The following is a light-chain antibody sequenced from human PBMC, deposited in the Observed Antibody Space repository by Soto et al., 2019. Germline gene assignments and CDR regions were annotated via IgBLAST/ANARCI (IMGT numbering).Light chain of an antibody. CDR2: GAS. CDR3: QQYDKIPPT. Sequence: DIQMTQSPSSLSASVGDRVTISCQASQSISNYLNWYQQKPGKAPNLLISGASSLQSGVPSRFSGSGSGTHFTFTIRSLQPEDIATYFCQQYDKIPPTFGQGTKLEI. V-gene: IGKV1-33*01. J-gene: IGKJ2*01. CDR1: QSISNY.